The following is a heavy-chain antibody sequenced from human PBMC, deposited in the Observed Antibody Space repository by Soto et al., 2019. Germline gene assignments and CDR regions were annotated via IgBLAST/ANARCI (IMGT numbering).Heavy chain of an antibody. V-gene: IGHV3-30-3*01. J-gene: IGHJ4*02. CDR1: GFTFSSYA. Sequence: PGGSLRLSCAASGFTFSSYAMHWVRQATGKGLEWVAVISYDGSNKYYADSVKGRFTISRDNSKNTLYLLMNSLRAEDTAVYYCARDPTVVVITSFDYWGQGTLVTVSS. CDR3: ARDPTVVVITSFDY. D-gene: IGHD3-22*01. CDR2: ISYDGSNK.